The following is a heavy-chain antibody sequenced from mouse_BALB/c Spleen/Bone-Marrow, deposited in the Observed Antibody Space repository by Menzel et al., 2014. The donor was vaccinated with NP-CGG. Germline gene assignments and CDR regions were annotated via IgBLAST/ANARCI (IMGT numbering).Heavy chain of an antibody. J-gene: IGHJ2*01. CDR3: ARYGNYGDYFDY. V-gene: IGHV1-7*01. Sequence: QVHVKQSGAELAKPGASVKMSCKASGYTFXSYWMHWVKQRPGQGLEWIGYINPSTGYTEYNQKFKDKATLTADKSSSTAYMQLSSLTSEDSAVYYCARYGNYGDYFDYWGQGTTLTVSS. CDR2: INPSTGYT. D-gene: IGHD2-1*01. CDR1: GYTFXSYW.